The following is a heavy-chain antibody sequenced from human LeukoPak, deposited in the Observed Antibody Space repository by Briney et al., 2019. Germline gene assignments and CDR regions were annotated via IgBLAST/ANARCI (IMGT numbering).Heavy chain of an antibody. V-gene: IGHV3-33*01. CDR1: GFIFSDYG. D-gene: IGHD6-6*01. Sequence: GGSLRLSCAASGFIFSDYGMYWVRQAPGKGLEWLAVISYDGSSSYYADSVKGRFTIARDNSKNTLNLQMNSLRAEDTAVYYCARGYSSSSEGSFDYWGQGTLVTVSS. J-gene: IGHJ4*02. CDR3: ARGYSSSSEGSFDY. CDR2: ISYDGSSS.